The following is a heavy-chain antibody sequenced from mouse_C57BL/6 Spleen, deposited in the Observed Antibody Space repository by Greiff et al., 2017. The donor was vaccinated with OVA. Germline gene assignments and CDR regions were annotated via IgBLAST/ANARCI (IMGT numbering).Heavy chain of an antibody. J-gene: IGHJ2*01. CDR1: GYAFSSSW. V-gene: IGHV1-82*01. CDR2: IYPGDGDT. CDR3: ASLGPYYFDY. D-gene: IGHD4-1*01. Sequence: QVQLQQSGPELVKPGASVKISCKASGYAFSSSWMNWVKQRPGKGLEWIGRIYPGDGDTNYNGKFKGKATLTADKSSSTAYMRLSSLTSEDYAVDYGASLGPYYFDYWGQGTTLTVSS.